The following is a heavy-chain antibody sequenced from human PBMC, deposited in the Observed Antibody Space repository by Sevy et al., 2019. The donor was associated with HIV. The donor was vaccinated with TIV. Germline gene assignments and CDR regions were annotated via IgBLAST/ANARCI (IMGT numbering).Heavy chain of an antibody. D-gene: IGHD3-16*01. CDR2: INRDETEK. V-gene: IGHV3-7*01. CDR1: AFTFSGYW. J-gene: IGHJ4*02. Sequence: GGSLRLSCEPSAFTFSGYWMTWVRQAPGKGLEWVATINRDETEKYYVDSVKGRFTISRDNAKNALYLRINSLGPEDTAVYYCARDRGWGTLDYWGQGTLVTVSS. CDR3: ARDRGWGTLDY.